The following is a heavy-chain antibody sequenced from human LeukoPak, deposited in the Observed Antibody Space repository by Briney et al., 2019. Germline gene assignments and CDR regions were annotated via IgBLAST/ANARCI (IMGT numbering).Heavy chain of an antibody. CDR1: GFTFGSYG. V-gene: IGHV3-23*01. CDR3: AKTHSSSWYSNDY. CDR2: ITGSGGST. J-gene: IGHJ4*02. Sequence: GGSLRLSCAASGFTFGSYGMSWVRQAPGKGLEWVSAITGSGGSTYYADSVKGRFTISRDNSKNTLYLQVNGLRAEDTAVYYCAKTHSSSWYSNDYWGQGTLVTVSS. D-gene: IGHD6-13*01.